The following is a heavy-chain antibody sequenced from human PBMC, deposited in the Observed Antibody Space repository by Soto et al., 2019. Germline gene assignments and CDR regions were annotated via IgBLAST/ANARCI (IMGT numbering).Heavy chain of an antibody. CDR1: GYTFSSYG. CDR2: ISAYNGNT. J-gene: IGHJ4*02. V-gene: IGHV1-18*01. D-gene: IGHD3-22*01. Sequence: ASVKVSCKASGYTFSSYGISWVRQAPGQGLEWMGWISAYNGNTNYAQKLHGRVTMTTDTSTSTAYMELRSLRSGDTAVYYCARVEEGEGYYDSSGYSDYWGQGTLVTVSS. CDR3: ARVEEGEGYYDSSGYSDY.